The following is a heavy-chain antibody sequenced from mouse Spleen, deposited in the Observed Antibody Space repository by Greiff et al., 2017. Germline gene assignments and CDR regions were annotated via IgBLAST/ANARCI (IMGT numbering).Heavy chain of an antibody. V-gene: IGHV14-4*01. Sequence: EVQLQESGAELVRPGASVKLSCTASGFNIKDDYMHWVKQRPEQGLEWIGWIDPENGDTEYASKFQGKATITADTSSNTAYLQLSSLTSEDTAVYYCTTCGYDDGKTGFDYWGQGTTLTVSS. D-gene: IGHD2-2*01. CDR3: TTCGYDDGKTGFDY. CDR2: IDPENGDT. J-gene: IGHJ2*01. CDR1: GFNIKDDY.